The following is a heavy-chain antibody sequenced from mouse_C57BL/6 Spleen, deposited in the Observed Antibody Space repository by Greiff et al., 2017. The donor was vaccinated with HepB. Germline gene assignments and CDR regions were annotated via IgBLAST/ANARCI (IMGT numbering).Heavy chain of an antibody. CDR3: ARSGDYYAYYFDY. CDR1: GYTFTSYW. Sequence: QVQLKQPGAELVRPGSSVKLSCKASGYTFTSYWMHWVKQRPIQGLEWIGNIDPSDSETHYNQKFKDKATLTVDKSSSTAYMQLSSLTSEDSAVYYCARSGDYYAYYFDYWGQGTTLTVSS. J-gene: IGHJ2*01. CDR2: IDPSDSET. D-gene: IGHD1-1*01. V-gene: IGHV1-52*01.